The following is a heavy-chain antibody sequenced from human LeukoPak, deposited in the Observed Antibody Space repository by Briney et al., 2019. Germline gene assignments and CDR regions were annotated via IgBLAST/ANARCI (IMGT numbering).Heavy chain of an antibody. V-gene: IGHV1-2*02. CDR1: GYTFTAYY. CDR2: INPQSGGI. J-gene: IGHJ4*02. D-gene: IGHD1-26*01. CDR3: ARGGLPIVAATFFDY. Sequence: GASVKVSCKASGYTFTAYYMHWVRQAPGQGLEWMGWINPQSGGIDYAQNFQGRVSMTRDTSINTAYMELSWLRSDDTAVYYCARGGLPIVAATFFDYWGQGTLVTVSS.